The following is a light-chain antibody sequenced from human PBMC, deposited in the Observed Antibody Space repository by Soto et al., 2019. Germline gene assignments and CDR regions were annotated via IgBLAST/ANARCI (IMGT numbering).Light chain of an antibody. J-gene: IGLJ1*01. CDR3: SSYRGSGTLD. Sequence: QSVLTQPASVSGSPGQSITISCTGTSSDVGGYNYVSWYQQHPGKAPKLLIYEVSKRPSGISNRFSGSKSGNTASLTISGLQAEDEADYYCSSYRGSGTLDFGAGTKVTVL. CDR1: SSDVGGYNY. CDR2: EVS. V-gene: IGLV2-14*01.